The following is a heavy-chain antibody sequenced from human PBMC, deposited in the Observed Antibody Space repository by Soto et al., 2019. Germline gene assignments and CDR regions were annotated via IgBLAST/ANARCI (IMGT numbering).Heavy chain of an antibody. Sequence: AETLSLTCTVSGGSISSYYWSWIRQPAGKGLEWIGRIYTSGSTNYNPSLKSRVTMSVDTSKNQFSLKLSSVTAADTAVYYCAREKYTIFGVANNWFDPWGQGTLVTVSS. J-gene: IGHJ5*02. CDR1: GGSISSYY. D-gene: IGHD3-3*01. CDR2: IYTSGST. CDR3: AREKYTIFGVANNWFDP. V-gene: IGHV4-4*07.